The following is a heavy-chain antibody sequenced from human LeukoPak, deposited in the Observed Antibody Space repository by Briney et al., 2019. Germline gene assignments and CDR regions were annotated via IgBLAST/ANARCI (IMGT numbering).Heavy chain of an antibody. J-gene: IGHJ3*02. Sequence: ASVKVSCKASGYTFTGYYMHWVRQAPGQGLEWMGWISAYNGNTNYAQKLQGRVTMTTDTSTSTAYMELRSLRSDDTAVYYCARDLVDRITMIVVVITGSEYDAFDIWGQGTMVTVSS. D-gene: IGHD3-22*01. CDR3: ARDLVDRITMIVVVITGSEYDAFDI. CDR2: ISAYNGNT. CDR1: GYTFTGYY. V-gene: IGHV1-18*04.